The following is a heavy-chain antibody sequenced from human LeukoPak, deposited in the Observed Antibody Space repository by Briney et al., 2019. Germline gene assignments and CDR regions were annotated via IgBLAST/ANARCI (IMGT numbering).Heavy chain of an antibody. CDR2: ISGSGGST. Sequence: GGSLRLSCAASGFTVSSNYMSWVRQAPGKGLEWVSAISGSGGSTYYADSVKGRFTISRDNSKNTLYLQMNSLRAEDTAVYYCAKSDSGYSYGYLFGFDYWGQGTLVTVSS. CDR3: AKSDSGYSYGYLFGFDY. J-gene: IGHJ4*02. CDR1: GFTVSSNY. D-gene: IGHD5-18*01. V-gene: IGHV3-23*01.